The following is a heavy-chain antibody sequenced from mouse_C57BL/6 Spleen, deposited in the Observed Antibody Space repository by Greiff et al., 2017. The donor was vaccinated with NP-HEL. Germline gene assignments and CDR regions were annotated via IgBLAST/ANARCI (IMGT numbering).Heavy chain of an antibody. J-gene: IGHJ3*01. Sequence: VKLVESGAELVKPGASVKLSCKASGYTFTEYTIHWVKQRPGQGLEWIGWFYPGSGSIKYNEKFKDKATLTADKSSSTVYMELSRLTSEDSAVYFCARHSYDYAPFAYWGQGTLVTVSA. CDR2: FYPGSGSI. CDR3: ARHSYDYAPFAY. CDR1: GYTFTEYT. V-gene: IGHV1-62-2*01. D-gene: IGHD2-4*01.